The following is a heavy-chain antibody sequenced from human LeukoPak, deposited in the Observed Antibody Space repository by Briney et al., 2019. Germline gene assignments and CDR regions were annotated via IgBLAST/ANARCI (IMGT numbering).Heavy chain of an antibody. V-gene: IGHV1-18*01. CDR1: GYTFTSYG. CDR3: ARDRVATNYYYYYGMDV. Sequence: ASVKVSCKASGYTFTSYGISWVRQAPGQGPEWMGWISAYNGNTNYAQKLQGRVTMTTDTSTSTAYMELRSLRSDDTAVYYCARDRVATNYYYYYGMDVWGQGTTVTVSS. CDR2: ISAYNGNT. D-gene: IGHD5-12*01. J-gene: IGHJ6*02.